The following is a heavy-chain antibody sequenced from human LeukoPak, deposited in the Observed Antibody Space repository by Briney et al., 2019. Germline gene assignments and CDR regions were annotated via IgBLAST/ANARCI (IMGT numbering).Heavy chain of an antibody. CDR3: AKRIQSAMATGY. V-gene: IGHV3-23*01. CDR2: ISGSGGGT. Sequence: GGSLRLSCAASGFTFSSYAMSWVRQAPGKGLEWVSAISGSGGGTYYADSVKGRFTISRDNSKNTLYLQMNSLRAEDTAVYYCAKRIQSAMATGYRGQGTLVTVSS. J-gene: IGHJ4*02. D-gene: IGHD5-18*01. CDR1: GFTFSSYA.